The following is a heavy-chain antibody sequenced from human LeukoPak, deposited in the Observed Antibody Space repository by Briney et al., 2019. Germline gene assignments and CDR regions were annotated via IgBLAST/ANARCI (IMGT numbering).Heavy chain of an antibody. J-gene: IGHJ5*02. CDR3: ARDGSGWSGWFDP. D-gene: IGHD6-19*01. Sequence: SETLSLTCTVSGGSINSYYWSWIRQSPGKGLEWIGHIYYSGSTNYNPSLKSRVTISVDTSKNQFSLKLTSVTAADTAVYYCARDGSGWSGWFDPWGQGTLVTVSS. V-gene: IGHV4-59*01. CDR1: GGSINSYY. CDR2: IYYSGST.